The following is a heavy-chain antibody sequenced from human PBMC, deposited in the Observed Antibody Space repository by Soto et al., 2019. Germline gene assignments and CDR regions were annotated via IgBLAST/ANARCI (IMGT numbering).Heavy chain of an antibody. Sequence: QVQLVQSGAEVKKPGASVKVSCKTSGYTFTTYGISWVRQAPGQGLEWMGWISPYNGNTKYAQKLQGRVTMTADTSTSTAYVDLRSLTSDDTAGYYCASGWVGEFVSCFDYWGQGTLVTVSS. D-gene: IGHD3-10*01. CDR2: ISPYNGNT. CDR1: GYTFTTYG. V-gene: IGHV1-18*01. CDR3: ASGWVGEFVSCFDY. J-gene: IGHJ4*02.